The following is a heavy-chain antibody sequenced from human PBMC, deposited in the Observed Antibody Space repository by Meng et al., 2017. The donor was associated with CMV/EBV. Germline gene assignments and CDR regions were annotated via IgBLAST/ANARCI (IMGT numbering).Heavy chain of an antibody. CDR3: AKDIRITMIVVVIKGSAFDI. V-gene: IGHV3-23*01. CDR1: CSA. J-gene: IGHJ3*02. Sequence: CSALSWVRAAPGKVLSWVSALSGSGGSTYYAASVKGRFTISRDNSKNTLYLQMNSLRAEDTAVYYCAKDIRITMIVVVIKGSAFDIWGQGTMVTVSS. CDR2: LSGSGGST. D-gene: IGHD3-22*01.